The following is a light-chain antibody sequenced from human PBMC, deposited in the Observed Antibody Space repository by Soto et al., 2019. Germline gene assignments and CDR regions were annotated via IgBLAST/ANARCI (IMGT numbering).Light chain of an antibody. Sequence: EILLTQSPATLSSFPGDRVTLSCRASQAVNTRLAWYQHKPGQAPRLLIYGASTRATGIPARFSGSGSGTEFTLTISSLQSEDFAVYYCQQYNNWPPWTFGQGTKVDIK. CDR3: QQYNNWPPWT. J-gene: IGKJ1*01. CDR1: QAVNTR. V-gene: IGKV3-15*01. CDR2: GAS.